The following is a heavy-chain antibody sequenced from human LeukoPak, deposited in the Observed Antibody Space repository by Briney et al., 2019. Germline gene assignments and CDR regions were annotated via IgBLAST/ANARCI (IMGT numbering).Heavy chain of an antibody. CDR1: GFSFTVYY. J-gene: IGHJ4*02. CDR3: ASGSWLEELLFFDY. D-gene: IGHD3-10*01. Sequence: ASVKVSCKASGFSFTVYYIHWVRQAPGQGLEWMGWINPNSGGTKYAQKFQGRVTMTRDTSISTAYMELSRLRSDDTAVYYCASGSWLEELLFFDYWGQGTLVAVSS. CDR2: INPNSGGT. V-gene: IGHV1-2*02.